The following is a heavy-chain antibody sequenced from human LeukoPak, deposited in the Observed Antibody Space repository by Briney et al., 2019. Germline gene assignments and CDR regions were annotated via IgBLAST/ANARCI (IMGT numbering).Heavy chain of an antibody. Sequence: SETLSLTCTVSGGSISSGDYYWSWIRQPPGKGLEWIGSIYYSGSTYYNPSLKSRVTISVDTSKNQFSLKLSSVTAADTAVYYCARGTYDFWSGYPRNWFDPWGQGTLVTVSS. V-gene: IGHV4-39*07. CDR2: IYYSGST. CDR1: GGSISSGDYY. CDR3: ARGTYDFWSGYPRNWFDP. D-gene: IGHD3-3*01. J-gene: IGHJ5*02.